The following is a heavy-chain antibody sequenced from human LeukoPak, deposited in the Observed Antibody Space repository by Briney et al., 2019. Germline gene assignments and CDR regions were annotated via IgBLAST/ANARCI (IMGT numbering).Heavy chain of an antibody. CDR1: AYTFADYY. CDR3: ARRGYDSREYFFDY. D-gene: IGHD3-22*01. J-gene: IGHJ4*02. CDR2: INPNSGGT. V-gene: IGHV1-2*02. Sequence: ASVTVSCKASAYTFADYYMHWVRQAPGQGLEWMGWINPNSGGTSYARKFQGRVTMTRDTSISTAYMELNRLGSDDTAVYYCARRGYDSREYFFDYWGQGTLVTVSS.